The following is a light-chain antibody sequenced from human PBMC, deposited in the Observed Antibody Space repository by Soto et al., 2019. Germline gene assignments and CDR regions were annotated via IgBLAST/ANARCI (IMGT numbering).Light chain of an antibody. CDR2: GAS. CDR3: QQYGSYRT. J-gene: IGKJ1*01. CDR1: QSVSSSY. V-gene: IGKV3-20*01. Sequence: ASQSVSSSYLAWYQQKPGQAPRLLIYGASSRATGIPDRFSGSGSGTDFTLTISRPEPEDFAVYYCQQYGSYRTFGQGTKVDIK.